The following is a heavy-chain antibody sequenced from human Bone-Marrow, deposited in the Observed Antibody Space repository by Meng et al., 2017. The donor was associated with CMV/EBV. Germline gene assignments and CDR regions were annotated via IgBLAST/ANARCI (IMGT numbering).Heavy chain of an antibody. J-gene: IGHJ4*02. CDR1: GFTFSSYS. Sequence: GESLKISCAASGFTFSSYSMNWVRQAPGKGLEWVSSISSSSSYIYYADSVKGRFTISRDNAKNSLYLQMNSLRAEDTAVYYCAIDTQVIFGVVVPLDYWGQGTLVTVSS. D-gene: IGHD3-3*01. CDR2: ISSSSSYI. V-gene: IGHV3-21*01. CDR3: AIDTQVIFGVVVPLDY.